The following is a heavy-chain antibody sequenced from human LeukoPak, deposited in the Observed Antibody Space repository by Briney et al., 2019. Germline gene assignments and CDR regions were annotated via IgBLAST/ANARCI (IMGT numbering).Heavy chain of an antibody. CDR2: INPNSGDT. D-gene: IGHD6-13*01. CDR3: ARGLWQQGVFGY. Sequence: ASVKVSCKSSGYPFSGYYMHWVRQAPGQGLEWMGLINPNSGDTNYAQKFQGRVTMTSDTSISTAYMELSRLRSDDTAVYYCARGLWQQGVFGYRGQGTLVTVSS. CDR1: GYPFSGYY. J-gene: IGHJ4*02. V-gene: IGHV1-2*06.